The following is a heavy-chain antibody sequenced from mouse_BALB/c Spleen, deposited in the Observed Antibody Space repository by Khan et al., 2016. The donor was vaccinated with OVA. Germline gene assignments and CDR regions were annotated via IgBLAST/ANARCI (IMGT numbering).Heavy chain of an antibody. Sequence: EVKLEVSGPGLVKPSQSLSLTCTVTGYSITSGYAWNWIQQFPGNKLEWMGYISYSGSTSYNPSLRSRISITRDTSKNQFFLQLNSVTTEDTTTYYCARKNYYGYAMDYWGQGTSVTVSS. V-gene: IGHV3-2*02. CDR3: ARKNYYGYAMDY. D-gene: IGHD1-1*01. J-gene: IGHJ4*01. CDR2: ISYSGST. CDR1: GYSITSGYA.